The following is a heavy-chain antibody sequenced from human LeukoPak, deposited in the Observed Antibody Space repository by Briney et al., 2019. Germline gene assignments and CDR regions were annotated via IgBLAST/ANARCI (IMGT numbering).Heavy chain of an antibody. D-gene: IGHD4-17*01. CDR2: MNPNSGNT. Sequence: AAVKVSCKASGYTFTSYDINWVRQATGQGLEWMGWMNPNSGNTGYTQKFQGRVTMTRTTSISTAYMELSSLRSEDTAVYYCARGLSGDYGYWGQGTLVTVSS. J-gene: IGHJ4*02. CDR3: ARGLSGDYGY. V-gene: IGHV1-8*01. CDR1: GYTFTSYD.